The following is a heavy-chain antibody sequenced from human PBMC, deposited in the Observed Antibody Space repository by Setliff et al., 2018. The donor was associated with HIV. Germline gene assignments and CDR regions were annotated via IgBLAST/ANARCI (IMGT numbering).Heavy chain of an antibody. CDR3: ARGMGSTSCFGH. CDR2: INHSGST. D-gene: IGHD2-2*01. Sequence: TLSLTCTVSGGSISSSSYYWSWIRQPPGKGLELIGEINHSGSTNYNPSLKSRVTISVDTSKNQFSLKLSSVTAADTAVYYCARGMGSTSCFGHWGQGTLVTVSS. CDR1: GGSISSSSYY. J-gene: IGHJ4*02. V-gene: IGHV4-39*07.